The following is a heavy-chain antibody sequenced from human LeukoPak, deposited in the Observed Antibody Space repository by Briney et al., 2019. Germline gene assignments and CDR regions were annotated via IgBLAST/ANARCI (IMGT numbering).Heavy chain of an antibody. CDR2: ISYDGSNK. V-gene: IGHV3-30*04. J-gene: IGHJ4*02. Sequence: GGSLRLSCAASGFTFSSYAMHWVRQAPGKGLEWVAVISYDGSNKYYADSVKGRFTISRDNSKSTLYLQMNSLRAEDTAVYYCARDFAPTTVTTPLFDYWGQGTLVTVSS. CDR3: ARDFAPTTVTTPLFDY. D-gene: IGHD4-17*01. CDR1: GFTFSSYA.